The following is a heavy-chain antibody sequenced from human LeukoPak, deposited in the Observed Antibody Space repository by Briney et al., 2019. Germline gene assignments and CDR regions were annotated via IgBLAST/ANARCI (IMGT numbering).Heavy chain of an antibody. V-gene: IGHV3-30-3*01. J-gene: IGHJ4*02. CDR1: GFTFSSYA. Sequence: GGSLRLSCAASGFTFSSYAMHWVRQAPGKGLEWVAVISYDGSNKYYADSVKGRFTISRDNSKNTLYLQMNSLRAEDTAVYYCARDCGDGYNFLGYFDYWGQRTLVTVSS. D-gene: IGHD5-24*01. CDR2: ISYDGSNK. CDR3: ARDCGDGYNFLGYFDY.